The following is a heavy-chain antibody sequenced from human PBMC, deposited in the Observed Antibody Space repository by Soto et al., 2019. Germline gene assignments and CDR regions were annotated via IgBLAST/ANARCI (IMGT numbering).Heavy chain of an antibody. CDR1: SAPIAKYY. Sequence: SETLSLACTVSSAPIAKYYCGWVRQAPRRGLEWIGFTHHSVYISYSPSIKSRVTMSVAPSKNQVSLKLTSVTAADTAVYYCGRLQNSITSCFDSWGQGVLVTVSS. D-gene: IGHD2-21*01. V-gene: IGHV4-4*09. CDR2: THHSVYI. CDR3: GRLQNSITSCFDS. J-gene: IGHJ4*02.